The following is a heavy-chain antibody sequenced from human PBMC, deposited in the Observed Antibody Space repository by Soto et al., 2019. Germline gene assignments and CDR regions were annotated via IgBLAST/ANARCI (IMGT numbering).Heavy chain of an antibody. CDR1: GFTFTSSA. CDR2: VVVGSGNT. J-gene: IGHJ6*02. V-gene: IGHV1-58*01. CDR3: AAPRRGYYYYYGMDV. Sequence: ASVKVSCKASGFTFTSSAVQWVRQARGQRLEWIGWVVVGSGNTNYAQKFQERVTITRDMSTSTAYMELSSLRSEDTAVYYCAAPRRGYYYYYGMDVRGQGTTVTVSS.